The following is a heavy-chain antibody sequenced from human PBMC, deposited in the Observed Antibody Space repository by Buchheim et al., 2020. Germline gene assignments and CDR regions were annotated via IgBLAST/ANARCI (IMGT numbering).Heavy chain of an antibody. V-gene: IGHV1-46*01. Sequence: QVQLVQSGAEVKKPGASVKVSCKASGYTFTSYYMHWVRQAPGQGLEWMGIINPSGGSTSYAQKFQGRVTMTRDTSTSTVYMELSSLRSEDTAVYYCARDREGTIFGVVGTPSYYYYYGMDVWGQGTT. J-gene: IGHJ6*02. CDR2: INPSGGST. CDR1: GYTFTSYY. D-gene: IGHD3-3*01. CDR3: ARDREGTIFGVVGTPSYYYYYGMDV.